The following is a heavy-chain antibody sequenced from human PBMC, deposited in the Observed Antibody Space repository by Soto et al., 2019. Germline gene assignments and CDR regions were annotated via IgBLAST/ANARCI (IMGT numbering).Heavy chain of an antibody. CDR1: GDSISSSRYY. V-gene: IGHV4-39*01. D-gene: IGHD3-10*01. CDR3: ATYHGSQSFYYNGIDY. J-gene: IGHJ4*02. Sequence: PSETLSLTCAVSGDSISSSRYYWGWIRQPPGKGLEWIASIYFSGSAYYNPSLKSRVTISIDTSKSQFSLRLNSVTAADTAVYYCATYHGSQSFYYNGIDYWGQGPLVTVYS. CDR2: IYFSGSA.